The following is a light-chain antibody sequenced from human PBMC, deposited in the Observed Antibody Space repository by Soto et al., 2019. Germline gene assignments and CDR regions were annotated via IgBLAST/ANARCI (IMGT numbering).Light chain of an antibody. Sequence: LTQPACVSGSPVQSITISCTGTSSDVGGYNYVSWYQQHPGKAPKLMIYDVSNRPSGVSNRFSGSKSGNTASLTISGLQAEDEADYYCSSYTSSSTYVFGTGTKVTVL. CDR2: DVS. CDR1: SSDVGGYNY. CDR3: SSYTSSSTYV. V-gene: IGLV2-14*01. J-gene: IGLJ1*01.